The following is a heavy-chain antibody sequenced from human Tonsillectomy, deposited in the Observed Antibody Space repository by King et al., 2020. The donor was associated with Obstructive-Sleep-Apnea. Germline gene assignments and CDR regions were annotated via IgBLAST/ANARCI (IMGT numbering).Heavy chain of an antibody. D-gene: IGHD6-19*01. V-gene: IGHV3-30-3*01. CDR2: ISLDGSKT. J-gene: IGHJ4*02. CDR3: SRSLQWLVIDYFDY. CDR1: GFTFSSYA. Sequence: VQLVESGGGVVQPGRSLRLSCAASGFTFSSYAMHWVRQAPGKGLEWVAGISLDGSKTYYVDSVKGRFTISRDNSKNTMYLQSNSLRAEDTAVYYCSRSLQWLVIDYFDYWGQGTLVTVSS.